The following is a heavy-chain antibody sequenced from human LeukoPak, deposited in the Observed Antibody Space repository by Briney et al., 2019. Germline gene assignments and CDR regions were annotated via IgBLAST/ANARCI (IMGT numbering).Heavy chain of an antibody. CDR3: ARDRRRGSYHYYYYMDV. V-gene: IGHV4-34*01. CDR2: INHSGST. CDR1: GGSFSGYY. J-gene: IGHJ6*03. D-gene: IGHD1-26*01. Sequence: SETLSLTCAVYGGSFSGYYWSWIRQPPGKGLEWIGEINHSGSTYYNPSLKSRVTISVDTSKNQFSLKLSSVTAADTAVYYCARDRRRGSYHYYYYMDVWGKGTTVTVSS.